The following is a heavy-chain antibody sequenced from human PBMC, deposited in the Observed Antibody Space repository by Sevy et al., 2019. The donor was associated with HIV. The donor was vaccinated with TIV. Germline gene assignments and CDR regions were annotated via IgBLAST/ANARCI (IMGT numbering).Heavy chain of an antibody. J-gene: IGHJ4*02. CDR2: FDPEDGET. V-gene: IGHV1-24*01. D-gene: IGHD3-22*01. Sequence: ASVKVSCKVSGHTLTEISMHWVRQTPGRGLEWMGRFDPEDGETIYAQKFQGRITITEDTSTDTAYLELSSLRSEDTAVYYCATAREYYEDNSGYFDYWGPGTLVTVSS. CDR3: ATAREYYEDNSGYFDY. CDR1: GHTLTEIS.